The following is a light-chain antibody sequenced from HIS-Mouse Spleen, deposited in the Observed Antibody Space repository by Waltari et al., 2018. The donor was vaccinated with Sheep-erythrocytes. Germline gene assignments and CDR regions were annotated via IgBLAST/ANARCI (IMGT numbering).Light chain of an antibody. CDR1: SGDVGVYNS. Sequence: QSALTQPRSVSGSPGPSVTLSCTGTSGDVGVYNSFSWYQQHPGKAPKLMIYDVSKRPSGVPDRFSGSKSGNSASLTISGLQAEDEADYYCCSYAGSYNHVFATGTKVTVL. V-gene: IGLV2-11*01. J-gene: IGLJ1*01. CDR3: CSYAGSYNHV. CDR2: DVS.